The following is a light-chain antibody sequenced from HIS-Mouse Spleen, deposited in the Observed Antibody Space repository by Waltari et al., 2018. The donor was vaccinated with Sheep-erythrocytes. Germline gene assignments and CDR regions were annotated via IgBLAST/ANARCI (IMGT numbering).Light chain of an antibody. CDR1: SSDVGGDNY. CDR2: DVS. Sequence: QSALTQPRSVSGSPGQSVTISCTGTSSDVGGDNYVSWYQQHPGKAPKLMIYDVSKRASGVPDRFSGSKSGNTASLTISGLQAEDEADYYCCSYAGSYTYVFGTGTKVTVL. J-gene: IGLJ1*01. V-gene: IGLV2-11*01. CDR3: CSYAGSYTYV.